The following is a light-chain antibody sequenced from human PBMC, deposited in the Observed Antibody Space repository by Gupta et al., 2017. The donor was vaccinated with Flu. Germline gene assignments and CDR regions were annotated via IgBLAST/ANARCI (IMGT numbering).Light chain of an antibody. CDR1: SSDIGGYDF. CDR3: SSFKNRRTRWV. V-gene: IGLV2-14*01. CDR2: DVT. J-gene: IGLJ3*02. Sequence: QSALTQPASVSGSPGQSITISCTGTSSDIGGYDFVSWYQQHPGKAPKLLIYDVTNRPSGVSNRFSGSKSGNTASLNISGLQAEDEADYYCSSFKNRRTRWVFGRGTTLTVL.